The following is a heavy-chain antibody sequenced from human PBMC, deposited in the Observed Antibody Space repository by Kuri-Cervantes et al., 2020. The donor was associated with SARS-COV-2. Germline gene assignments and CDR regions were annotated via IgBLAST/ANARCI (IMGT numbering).Heavy chain of an antibody. V-gene: IGHV4-59*01. CDR3: ARGSSSWDFDY. D-gene: IGHD6-13*01. CDR2: IYYSGST. Sequence: SETLSLTCTVSGGSISSYYWSWIRQPPGKGLVWIGYIYYSGSTNYNPSLKSRVTISVDTSKNQFSLKLSSVTAADTAVYYCARGSSSWDFDYWGQGTLVTVSS. J-gene: IGHJ4*02. CDR1: GGSISSYY.